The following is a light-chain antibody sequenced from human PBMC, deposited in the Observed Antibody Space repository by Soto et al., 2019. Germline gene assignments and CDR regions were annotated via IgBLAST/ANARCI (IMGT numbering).Light chain of an antibody. CDR2: GAS. CDR3: QQYDSSPLT. Sequence: EIVLTQSPGTQSLSPGERATLSCRASQSVSSSYLAWYQQKPGQAPRLLIYGASSRATGIPDRFSGSGSGTDFTLTISRLEPEDFAVYYCQQYDSSPLTFGGGTQVEIK. CDR1: QSVSSSY. V-gene: IGKV3-20*01. J-gene: IGKJ4*01.